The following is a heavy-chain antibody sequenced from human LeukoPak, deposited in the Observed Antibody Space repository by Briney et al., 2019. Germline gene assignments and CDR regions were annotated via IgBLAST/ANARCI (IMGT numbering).Heavy chain of an antibody. CDR3: SRDHPGSNSLDH. CDR1: GFIFKNYW. CDR2: HKTDGSRT. V-gene: IGHV3-74*01. J-gene: IGHJ4*02. Sequence: GGSLRLSCVGTGFIFKNYWMHWVRQAPGKGLEWVSRHKTDGSRTNYADSVKGRFTISRDNTKNTVYLQMNSLRDEDTAVYYCSRDHPGSNSLDHWGQGTLVTVSS. D-gene: IGHD1-1*01.